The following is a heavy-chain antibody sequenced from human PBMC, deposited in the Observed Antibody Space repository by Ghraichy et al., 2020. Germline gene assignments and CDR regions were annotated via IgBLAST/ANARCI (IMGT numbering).Heavy chain of an antibody. Sequence: GESLRLSCGAFGFTFSDAWMSWVRQAPGKGLEWVAEIKNDGSGTFYVESVRGRFTVSRDNARNSLFLQMTSLRVEDTAVYYCASPHGVGWGLGTLVTVSS. J-gene: IGHJ4*02. V-gene: IGHV3-7*01. D-gene: IGHD2-8*01. CDR1: GFTFSDAW. CDR2: IKNDGSGT. CDR3: ASPHGVG.